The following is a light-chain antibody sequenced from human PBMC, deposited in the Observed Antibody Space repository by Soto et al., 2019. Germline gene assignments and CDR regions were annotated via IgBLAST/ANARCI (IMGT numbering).Light chain of an antibody. V-gene: IGKV3-11*01. CDR3: QQRSNWPIT. CDR1: QSVSRY. J-gene: IGKJ5*01. Sequence: EIVLTQSPATLSSFPGERVTLSCRASQSVSRYLAWYQQKPGQAPRLLIYDASNRATGIPARFSGSGSGTDFTLTISSLEPEDFAVYYCQQRSNWPITFGQGTRLE. CDR2: DAS.